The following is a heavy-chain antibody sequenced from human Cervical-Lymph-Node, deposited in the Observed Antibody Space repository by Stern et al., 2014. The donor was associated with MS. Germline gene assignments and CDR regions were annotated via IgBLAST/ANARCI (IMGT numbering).Heavy chain of an antibody. CDR1: GFAFDTYA. J-gene: IGHJ4*02. V-gene: IGHV3-30-3*01. D-gene: IGHD5-24*01. Sequence: VQLEESGGGVVQPGGSLRLSCAASGFAFDTYAMHWVRQTPGKGLQWLAVISYDGDNKYYADSLRGRFTISRDNSKNTLYLQMTGLMIEDTSLYYCAREGKMATTDYWGQGTLVSVSS. CDR3: AREGKMATTDY. CDR2: ISYDGDNK.